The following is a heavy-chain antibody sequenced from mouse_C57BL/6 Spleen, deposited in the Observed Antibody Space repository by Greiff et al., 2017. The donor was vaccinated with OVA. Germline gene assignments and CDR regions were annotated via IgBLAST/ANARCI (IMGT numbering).Heavy chain of an antibody. D-gene: IGHD2-4*01. V-gene: IGHV3-6*01. CDR1: GYSITSGYY. CDR3: ARGNDYFWFAY. J-gene: IGHJ3*01. Sequence: EVQLQQSGPGLVKPSQSLSLTCSVTGYSITSGYYWNWIRQFPGNKLEWMGYISYDGSNNYNPSLKNRISITRDTSKNQFFLKLNSVTTEDTATYYCARGNDYFWFAYWGQGTLVTVSA. CDR2: ISYDGSN.